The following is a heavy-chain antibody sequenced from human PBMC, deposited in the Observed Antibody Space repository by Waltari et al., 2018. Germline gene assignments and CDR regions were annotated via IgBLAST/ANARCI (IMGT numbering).Heavy chain of an antibody. V-gene: IGHV4-34*01. J-gene: IGHJ2*01. D-gene: IGHD4-17*01. CDR3: ARGRYYSVTTSSVYFDL. CDR2: INHSGST. CDR1: GGSFSGYY. Sequence: QVQLQQWGAGLLKPSETLSLTCAVYGGSFSGYYWSCIRQPPGKGLEWIGEINHSGSTNYNPSLKSRVTISVDTSKNQFSLKLSSVTAADTAVYYCARGRYYSVTTSSVYFDLWGRGTLVTVSS.